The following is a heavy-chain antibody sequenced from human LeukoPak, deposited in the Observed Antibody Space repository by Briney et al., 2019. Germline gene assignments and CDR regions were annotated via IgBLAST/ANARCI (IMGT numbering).Heavy chain of an antibody. CDR3: ARRVYYMDV. CDR2: ISSSNNYM. V-gene: IGHV3-21*01. CDR1: GFTSSSYS. Sequence: PGGSLRLSCAASGFTSSSYSMNWVRQAPGKGLEWVSSISSSNNYMYYADSVKGRFTISRDNAKNSLYLQMNSLRAEDTAVYYCARRVYYMDVWGKGTTVTVSS. J-gene: IGHJ6*03.